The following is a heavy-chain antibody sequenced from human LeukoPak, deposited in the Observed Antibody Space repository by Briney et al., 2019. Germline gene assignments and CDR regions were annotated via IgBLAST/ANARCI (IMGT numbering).Heavy chain of an antibody. Sequence: GGSLRLSCAASGFTFSSYGMHWVRQAPGKGLEWVAFIRYDGSNKYYADSVKGRFTISRDNAKNSLYLQMNSLRAEDTAVYYCARGTRGYSGYDYFDYWGQGTLVTVSS. CDR2: IRYDGSNK. J-gene: IGHJ4*02. CDR1: GFTFSSYG. D-gene: IGHD5-12*01. V-gene: IGHV3-30*02. CDR3: ARGTRGYSGYDYFDY.